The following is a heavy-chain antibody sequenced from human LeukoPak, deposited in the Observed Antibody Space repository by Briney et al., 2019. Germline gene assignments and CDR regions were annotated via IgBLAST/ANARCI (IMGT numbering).Heavy chain of an antibody. Sequence: ASVKVSCKASGGTFSSYAISWVRQATGQGLEWMGWMNPNSGNTGYAQKFQGRVTMTRNTSISTAYMELSSLRSEDTAVYYCARVNITMVRGVIIGFYDYWGQGTLVTVSS. J-gene: IGHJ4*02. CDR3: ARVNITMVRGVIIGFYDY. CDR1: GGTFSSYA. D-gene: IGHD3-10*01. CDR2: MNPNSGNT. V-gene: IGHV1-8*02.